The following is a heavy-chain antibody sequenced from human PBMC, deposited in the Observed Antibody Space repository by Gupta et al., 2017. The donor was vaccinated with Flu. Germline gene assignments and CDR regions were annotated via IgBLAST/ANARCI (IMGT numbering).Heavy chain of an antibody. D-gene: IGHD4-17*01. J-gene: IGHJ4*02. CDR2: ISGSGGST. V-gene: IGHV3-23*01. Sequence: EVLLLDSGGGLVQPGGSLRLSCAASGFTYSIFAMNWVRQAPGKGLEWVSSISGSGGSTYYADSVKGRFTISRDNSKNTLYLQMNGLRAEDTAVYYCAKVGRDNGDYFYFDFWGQGTLVTVSS. CDR3: AKVGRDNGDYFYFDF. CDR1: GFTYSIFA.